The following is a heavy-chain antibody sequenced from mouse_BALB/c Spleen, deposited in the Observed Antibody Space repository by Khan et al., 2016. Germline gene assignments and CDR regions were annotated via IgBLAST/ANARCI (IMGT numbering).Heavy chain of an antibody. CDR2: IYPGDGDT. V-gene: IGHV1-80*01. CDR3: AGGPPFAN. J-gene: IGHJ3*01. Sequence: QVQLQQSGAELVRPGSSVKISCKASGFAFSSYWMHWVKQRPGQGLEWIGQIYPGDGDTNYNGQFKGKATLTADKSSSPAYMQLSSLTSEAPQVYCCAGGPPFANWGQGTLVTVSA. CDR1: GFAFSSYW.